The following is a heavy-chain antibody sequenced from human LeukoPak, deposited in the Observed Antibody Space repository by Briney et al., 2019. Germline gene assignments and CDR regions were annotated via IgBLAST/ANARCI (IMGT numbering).Heavy chain of an antibody. CDR1: GYTFTGYY. V-gene: IGHV1-2*02. D-gene: IGHD5-24*01. CDR2: LNPNSGDT. Sequence: ASVKVSCKASGYTFTGYYMHWVRQAPGQGLEWMGWLNPNSGDTNYAQKFQGRVSMTRDTSISTAYMDLTDLRSDYTAVYYCARGRNIEMTTMSGGSDYWGQGTLVTVSS. J-gene: IGHJ4*02. CDR3: ARGRNIEMTTMSGGSDY.